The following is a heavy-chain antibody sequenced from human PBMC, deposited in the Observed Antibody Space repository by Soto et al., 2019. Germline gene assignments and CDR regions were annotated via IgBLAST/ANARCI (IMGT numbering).Heavy chain of an antibody. V-gene: IGHV3-30-3*01. Sequence: QVQLVESGGGVVQPGRSLRLSCAASGFTFSSYAMHWVRQAPGKGLEWVAVISYDGSNKYYADSVKGRFTISRDNSKNTMYLQMNGLRAEATAVYYCARDRGWIQLWSKYYYYYGMDVWGQGTTVTVSS. CDR3: ARDRGWIQLWSKYYYYYGMDV. CDR2: ISYDGSNK. J-gene: IGHJ6*02. CDR1: GFTFSSYA. D-gene: IGHD5-18*01.